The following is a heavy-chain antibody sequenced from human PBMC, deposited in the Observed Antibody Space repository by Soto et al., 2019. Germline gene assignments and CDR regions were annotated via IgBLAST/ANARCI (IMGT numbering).Heavy chain of an antibody. CDR1: GGTFSSYT. V-gene: IGHV1-69*02. CDR3: ARAKQGYDILTGYLAFDY. D-gene: IGHD3-9*01. CDR2: IIPILGIA. J-gene: IGHJ4*02. Sequence: QVQLVQSGAEVKKPGSSVKVSCKASGGTFSSYTISWVRQAPGQGLEWMGRIIPILGIANYAQKFQGRVTITADKSTSTAYMELSSLRSEDTAVYYCARAKQGYDILTGYLAFDYWGQGTLVTVSS.